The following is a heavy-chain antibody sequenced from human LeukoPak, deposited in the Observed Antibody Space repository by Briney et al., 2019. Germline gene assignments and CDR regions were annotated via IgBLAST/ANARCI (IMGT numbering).Heavy chain of an antibody. CDR1: GGSISTYY. D-gene: IGHD6-13*01. J-gene: IGHJ5*02. Sequence: SETLSLTCTISGGSISTYYWTWIRQPPGKGLEWIGYIYYAGNTIHNPSLNSRVTISVDTSKNQFSLKLTSLTAADTAVYYCARGASSSCTTTFDPWGQGTLVTVSS. CDR2: IYYAGNT. V-gene: IGHV4-59*01. CDR3: ARGASSSCTTTFDP.